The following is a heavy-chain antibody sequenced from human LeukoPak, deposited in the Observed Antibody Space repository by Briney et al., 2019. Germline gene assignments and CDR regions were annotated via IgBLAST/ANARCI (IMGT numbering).Heavy chain of an antibody. CDR2: IYYSGGT. J-gene: IGHJ3*02. V-gene: IGHV4-39*01. CDR3: ARQTWDGYNFARGLENAFDI. D-gene: IGHD5-12*01. Sequence: SETLSLTCTVSGGSISSSRYYWGWIRQPPGKGLEWIGSIYYSGGTYYNPSLKSRVTISVDTSKNQFSLKLSSVTAADTAVYYCARQTWDGYNFARGLENAFDIWGQGTMVTVSS. CDR1: GGSISSSRYY.